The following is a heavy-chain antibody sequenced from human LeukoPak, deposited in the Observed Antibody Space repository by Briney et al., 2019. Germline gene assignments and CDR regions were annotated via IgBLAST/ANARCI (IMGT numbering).Heavy chain of an antibody. Sequence: PGGSLRLSCAASGFTFSTYWMNWVRQAPGKGLEWVANIKHDGSEINYMDSVKGRFTISRDNAKNSLYLQMNSLRTEDTAVYYCARGYRSSTSCYKNWFDPWGQGTLVTVSS. V-gene: IGHV3-7*05. J-gene: IGHJ5*02. CDR3: ARGYRSSTSCYKNWFDP. D-gene: IGHD2-2*02. CDR1: GFTFSTYW. CDR2: IKHDGSEI.